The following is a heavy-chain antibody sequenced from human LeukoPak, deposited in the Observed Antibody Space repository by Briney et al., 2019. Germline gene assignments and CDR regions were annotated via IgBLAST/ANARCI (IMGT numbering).Heavy chain of an antibody. CDR1: GFTFDDYA. V-gene: IGHV3-9*01. Sequence: GGSLRLSCAASGFTFDDYAMHWVRQAPGKGLEWVSGISWNSGSIGYADSVKGRFTISRDNAKNSLYLQMNSLRAEDTALYYCAKDISQYSTGFDPWGRGTLVTVSS. J-gene: IGHJ5*02. CDR2: ISWNSGSI. D-gene: IGHD6-6*01. CDR3: AKDISQYSTGFDP.